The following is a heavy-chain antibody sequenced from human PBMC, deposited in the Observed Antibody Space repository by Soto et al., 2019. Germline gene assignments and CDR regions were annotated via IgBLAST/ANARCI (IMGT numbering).Heavy chain of an antibody. Sequence: VASVKVSCKASGGTFSSYAISWVRQAPGQGLEWMGGIIPIFGTANYAQKFQGRVTITADESTSTAYMELSSLRSEDTAVYYCESSLSACDSSGYYQIYFDYCGQGNMVTVYS. CDR1: GGTFSSYA. V-gene: IGHV1-69*13. J-gene: IGHJ4*02. CDR3: ESSLSACDSSGYYQIYFDY. D-gene: IGHD3-22*01. CDR2: IIPIFGTA.